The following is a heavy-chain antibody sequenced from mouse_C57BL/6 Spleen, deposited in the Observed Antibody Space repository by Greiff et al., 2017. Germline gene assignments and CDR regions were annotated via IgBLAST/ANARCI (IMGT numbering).Heavy chain of an antibody. J-gene: IGHJ2*01. CDR1: GYTFTSYW. Sequence: VQLQQPGAELVKPGASVKLSCKASGYTFTSYWMHWVKQRPGQGLEWIGMIHPNSGSTNYNEKFKSKATLTVDKSSSTAYMQLSSLTSEDSAVYYVARGEGGYSYYFDYWGQGTTLTVSS. CDR3: ARGEGGYSYYFDY. CDR2: IHPNSGST. D-gene: IGHD2-3*01. V-gene: IGHV1-64*01.